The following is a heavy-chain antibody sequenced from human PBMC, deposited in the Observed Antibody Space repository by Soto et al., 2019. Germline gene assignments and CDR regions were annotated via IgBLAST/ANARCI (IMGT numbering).Heavy chain of an antibody. D-gene: IGHD1-1*01. CDR1: GFSLSTYG. Sequence: EVQLLESGGGLVQPGGSLRLSCTASGFSLSTYGVTWVRQAPGKGLESVSGVSGGSGTTHYADSVKGRFTITTDNSENTAYLQMNSLRVEDTAVYYCAKWNGYGDHWGQGTLVTVS. J-gene: IGHJ4*02. V-gene: IGHV3-23*01. CDR2: VSGGSGTT. CDR3: AKWNGYGDH.